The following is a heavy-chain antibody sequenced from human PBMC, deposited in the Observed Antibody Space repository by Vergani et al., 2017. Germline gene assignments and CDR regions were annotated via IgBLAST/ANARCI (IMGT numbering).Heavy chain of an antibody. V-gene: IGHV3-23*01. CDR3: ARRTHVYHYGMDV. CDR1: GFTFSSYA. CDR2: ISGSGGST. J-gene: IGHJ6*02. Sequence: EVQLLESGGGLVQPGGSLRLSCAASGFTFSSYAMSWVRQAPGKGLEWVSAISGSGGSTYYADSVKGRFTISRDNSKNTLYLQMNSLRAEDTAVYYCARRTHVYHYGMDVWGQGTTVTVSS.